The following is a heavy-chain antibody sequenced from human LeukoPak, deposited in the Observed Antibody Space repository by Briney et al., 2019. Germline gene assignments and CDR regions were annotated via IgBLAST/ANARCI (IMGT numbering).Heavy chain of an antibody. CDR3: ARALSRAAVAAPDY. D-gene: IGHD6-19*01. CDR2: IYTSGST. Sequence: SETLSLTCTASGGSISSGSYYWSWIRQPAGKGLEWIGRIYTSGSTNYNPSLKSRVTISVDTSKNQFSLKLSSVTAADTAVYYCARALSRAAVAAPDYWGQGTLVTVSS. V-gene: IGHV4-61*02. J-gene: IGHJ4*02. CDR1: GGSISSGSYY.